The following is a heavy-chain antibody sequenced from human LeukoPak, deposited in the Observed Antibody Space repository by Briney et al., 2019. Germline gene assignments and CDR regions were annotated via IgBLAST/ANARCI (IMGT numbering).Heavy chain of an antibody. CDR3: ARDRPGYSDDLDY. D-gene: IGHD3-22*01. CDR1: GYTFTRYY. J-gene: IGHJ4*02. CDR2: INPDSGGT. Sequence: ASVKVSCKASGYTFTRYYMYWVRQAPGQGLEWMGWINPDSGGTNYAQKFQGRVTMTRDTSISTAYMELSRLRSDATAEYYCARDRPGYSDDLDYWGQGTLVTASS. V-gene: IGHV1-2*02.